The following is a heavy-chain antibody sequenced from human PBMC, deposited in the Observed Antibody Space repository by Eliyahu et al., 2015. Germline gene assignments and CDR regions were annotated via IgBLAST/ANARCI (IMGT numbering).Heavy chain of an antibody. V-gene: IGHV1-18*01. CDR2: ISAYNGNT. CDR1: GXXXTSYG. J-gene: IGHJ4*02. Sequence: QVQLVQSGAEVKKPGASVXVSXXASGXXXTSYGISWVRQAPGQGLEWMGWISAYNGNTNYAQKLQGRVTMTTDTSTSTAYMELRSLRSDDTAVYYCARDSFSAVAGPDFGYWGQGTLVTVSS. D-gene: IGHD6-19*01. CDR3: ARDSFSAVAGPDFGY.